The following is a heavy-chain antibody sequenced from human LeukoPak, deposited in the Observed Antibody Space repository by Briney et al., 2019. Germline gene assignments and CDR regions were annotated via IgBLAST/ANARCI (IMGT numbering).Heavy chain of an antibody. D-gene: IGHD2-2*01. CDR1: GFTFSSYG. CDR2: IRYDGSNK. V-gene: IGHV3-30*02. CDR3: AKNDEYQLPHGYYYYYYYMDV. J-gene: IGHJ6*03. Sequence: GGSLRLSCAASGFTFSSYGMHWVRQAPGKGLEWVAFIRYDGSNKYYADSVKGRFTISRDNSKNTLYLQMNSLRAEDTAVYYCAKNDEYQLPHGYYYYYYYMDVWGKGTTVTVSS.